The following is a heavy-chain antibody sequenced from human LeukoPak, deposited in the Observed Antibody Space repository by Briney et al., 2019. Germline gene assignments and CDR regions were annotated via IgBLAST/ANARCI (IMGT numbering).Heavy chain of an antibody. J-gene: IGHJ4*02. D-gene: IGHD5-18*01. V-gene: IGHV4-34*01. Sequence: SETLSLTCTVYGGSLSGYYWSWIRQSPEKGLEWMGEINHSGITNYNPSLKSRVTISVDTSKNQFSLKLSSVTAADTAVYYCASSESDTAMVTRYWGQGTLVTVSS. CDR3: ASSESDTAMVTRY. CDR1: GGSLSGYY. CDR2: INHSGIT.